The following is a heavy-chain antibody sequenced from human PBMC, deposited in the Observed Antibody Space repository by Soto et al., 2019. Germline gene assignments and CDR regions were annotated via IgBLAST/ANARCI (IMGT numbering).Heavy chain of an antibody. Sequence: QVQLVESGGGVVQPGRSLRLSCAASGFTFSSYGMHWVRQAPGKGLEWVAVISYDGNNKYYVDSVKGRFTISRDDSKNTVFLEMNSLRDEDTAVYSCAKEARPCTRGVCLHNWVEPWGQGTLVTVSS. CDR3: AKEARPCTRGVCLHNWVEP. V-gene: IGHV3-30*18. CDR2: ISYDGNNK. J-gene: IGHJ5*02. CDR1: GFTFSSYG. D-gene: IGHD2-8*02.